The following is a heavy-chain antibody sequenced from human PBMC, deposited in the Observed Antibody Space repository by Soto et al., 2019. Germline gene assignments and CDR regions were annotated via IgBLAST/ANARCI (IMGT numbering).Heavy chain of an antibody. V-gene: IGHV1-69*13. J-gene: IGHJ4*02. D-gene: IGHD6-6*01. CDR2: IIPIFGTA. Sequence: VASVKVSCKASGGTFSSYAISWVRQAPGQGLEWMGGIIPIFGTANYAQKFQGRVTITADESTSTAYMELSSLRSEDTAVYYCARHPIAARPIHYFDYWGQGTLVTVSS. CDR3: ARHPIAARPIHYFDY. CDR1: GGTFSSYA.